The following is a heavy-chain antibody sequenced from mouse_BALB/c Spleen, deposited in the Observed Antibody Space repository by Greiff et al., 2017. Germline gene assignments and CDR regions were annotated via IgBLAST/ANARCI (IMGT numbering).Heavy chain of an antibody. J-gene: IGHJ1*01. V-gene: IGHV3-2*02. Sequence: EVQLQESGPGLVKPSQSLSLTCTVTGYSITSDYAWNWIRQFPGNKLEWMGYISYSGSTSYNPSLKSRISITRDTSKNQFFLQLNSVTTEDTATYYCARPYGSSYDWYFDVWGAGTTVTVSS. CDR3: ARPYGSSYDWYFDV. CDR2: ISYSGST. CDR1: GYSITSDYA. D-gene: IGHD1-1*01.